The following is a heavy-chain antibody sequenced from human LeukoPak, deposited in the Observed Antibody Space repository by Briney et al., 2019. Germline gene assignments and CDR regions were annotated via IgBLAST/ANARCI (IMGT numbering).Heavy chain of an antibody. Sequence: GGSLRLSCAASGFTFTNYWMTWVRQAPGKGLEFVANINQDESVKNYVDSVKGRFTISRDNAENTLHLQMNSLRVEDTAVYYCARDPGSSAFDYWGQGTLVTVSS. CDR1: GFTFTNYW. D-gene: IGHD5/OR15-5a*01. CDR2: INQDESVK. J-gene: IGHJ4*02. V-gene: IGHV3-7*01. CDR3: ARDPGSSAFDY.